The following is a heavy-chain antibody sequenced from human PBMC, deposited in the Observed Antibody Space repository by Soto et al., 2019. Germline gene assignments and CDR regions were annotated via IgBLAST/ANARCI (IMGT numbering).Heavy chain of an antibody. Sequence: SETLSLTCAVSGYSISSGYYWGWIRQHPGKGLEWIGSIYHSGSTYYNPSLKSRVTISVDTSKNQFSLKLSSVTAADTAVYYCARVRYDGYFDYWGRGTLVTVS. V-gene: IGHV4-38-2*01. D-gene: IGHD3-16*02. J-gene: IGHJ4*03. CDR2: IYHSGST. CDR3: ARVRYDGYFDY. CDR1: GYSISSGYY.